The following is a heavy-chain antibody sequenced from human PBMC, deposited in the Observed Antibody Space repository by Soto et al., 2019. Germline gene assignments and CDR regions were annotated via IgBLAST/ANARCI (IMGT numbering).Heavy chain of an antibody. CDR2: INSDGSST. D-gene: IGHD6-13*01. V-gene: IGHV3-74*01. J-gene: IGHJ3*02. CDR3: ASPSMTYSRDPFDI. CDR1: GFTFSSYW. Sequence: GGSLRLSCAASGFTFSSYWMHWVRQAPGKGLVWVSRINSDGSSTSYADSVKGRFTISRDNAKNTLYLQMNSLRAEDTAVYYCASPSMTYSRDPFDIWGQGTMVTVSS.